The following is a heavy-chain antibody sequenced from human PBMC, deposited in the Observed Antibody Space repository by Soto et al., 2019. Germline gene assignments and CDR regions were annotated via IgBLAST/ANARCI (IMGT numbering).Heavy chain of an antibody. J-gene: IGHJ6*02. Sequence: ASVKVSCKASGYTFTSYGISWVRQAPGQGLEWMGWISAYNGNTNYAQKLQGRVTMTTDTSTSTAYMELRSLRSDDTAVYYCARVTHYDFWSGYSHTPFSYYYYYGMDAWGQGTTVTVSS. V-gene: IGHV1-18*01. CDR2: ISAYNGNT. CDR3: ARVTHYDFWSGYSHTPFSYYYYYGMDA. CDR1: GYTFTSYG. D-gene: IGHD3-3*01.